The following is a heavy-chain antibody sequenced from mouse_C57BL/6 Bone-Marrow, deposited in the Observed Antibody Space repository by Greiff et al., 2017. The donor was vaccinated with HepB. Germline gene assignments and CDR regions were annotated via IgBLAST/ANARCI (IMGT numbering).Heavy chain of an antibody. CDR1: GFTFSNYW. D-gene: IGHD1-1*01. Sequence: EVMLVESGGGLVQPGGSMKLSCVASGFTFSNYWMNWVRQSPEKGLEWVAQIRLKSDNYATHYAESVKGRFTISRDDSKSSVYLQMNNLRAEDTGIYYCTVITTVVEGGLFDYWGQGTTLTVSS. J-gene: IGHJ2*01. V-gene: IGHV6-3*01. CDR3: TVITTVVEGGLFDY. CDR2: IRLKSDNYAT.